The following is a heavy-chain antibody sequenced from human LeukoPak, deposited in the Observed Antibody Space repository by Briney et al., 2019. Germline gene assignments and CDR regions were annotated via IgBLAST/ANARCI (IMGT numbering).Heavy chain of an antibody. V-gene: IGHV1-8*01. CDR2: MNPNSGNT. D-gene: IGHD6-19*01. Sequence: ASVKVSCKASGYTFTSYDINWVRQATGQGLEWMGWMNPNSGNTGYAQKFQGRVTMTRNTSISTACMELSSLRSEDTAVYYCARGSGSRIAVAGTKGYNAYWGQGTLVTVSS. CDR1: GYTFTSYD. CDR3: ARGSGSRIAVAGTKGYNAY. J-gene: IGHJ4*02.